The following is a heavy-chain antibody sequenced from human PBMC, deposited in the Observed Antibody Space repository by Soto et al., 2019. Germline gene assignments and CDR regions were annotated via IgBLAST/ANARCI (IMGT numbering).Heavy chain of an antibody. CDR2: ISYDGSDK. D-gene: IGHD1-26*01. V-gene: IGHV3-30*18. J-gene: IGHJ4*02. CDR3: AKGSYSGRYSDFDC. CDR1: GFTFSSYG. Sequence: GGSLRLSCAASGFTFSSYGMFWVRQAPGRGLEWVAFISYDGSDKCSDSVKGRFTISRDNSKNTLYLQMNSLRAEDTAVYYCAKGSYSGRYSDFDCWGQGTLVTVSS.